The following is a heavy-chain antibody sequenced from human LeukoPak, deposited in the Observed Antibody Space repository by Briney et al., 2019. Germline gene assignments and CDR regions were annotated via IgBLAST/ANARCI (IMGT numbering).Heavy chain of an antibody. CDR2: IYYSGST. D-gene: IGHD6-19*01. V-gene: IGHV4-30-4*08. Sequence: PSQTLSLTCTVSGGSISSGDYYWSWIRQPPGKGLEWIGYIYYSGSTYYNPSLKSRLTVSLDTSKNQFSLKLTSVTAADTAIYSCARDGGSGWYDYWGQGTLVTVSS. CDR1: GGSISSGDYY. J-gene: IGHJ4*02. CDR3: ARDGGSGWYDY.